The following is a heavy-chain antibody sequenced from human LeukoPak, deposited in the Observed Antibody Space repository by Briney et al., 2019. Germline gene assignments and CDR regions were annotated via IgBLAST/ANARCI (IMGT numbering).Heavy chain of an antibody. J-gene: IGHJ4*02. Sequence: ASVKVSCKASGYTFTSYDINWVRQATGQGLEWMGWMNPNSGNTGYAQKLQGRVTMTRNTSISTAYMELSSLRSEDTAVYYCARGDITMVRGVIITYDYWGQGTLVTVSS. D-gene: IGHD3-10*01. V-gene: IGHV1-8*01. CDR2: MNPNSGNT. CDR1: GYTFTSYD. CDR3: ARGDITMVRGVIITYDY.